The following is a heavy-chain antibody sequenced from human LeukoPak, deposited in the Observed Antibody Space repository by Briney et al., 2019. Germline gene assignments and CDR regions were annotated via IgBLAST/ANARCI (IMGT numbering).Heavy chain of an antibody. J-gene: IGHJ3*02. V-gene: IGHV1-69*05. Sequence: GASVKVSCKASGGTFSSYAISWVRQAPGQGLEWVGGIIPIFGTANYAQKFQGRVTITTDESTSTAYMELSSLRSEDTAVYYCASSNFPGIAVAGTPKGAFDIWGQGTMVTVSS. CDR1: GGTFSSYA. D-gene: IGHD6-19*01. CDR3: ASSNFPGIAVAGTPKGAFDI. CDR2: IIPIFGTA.